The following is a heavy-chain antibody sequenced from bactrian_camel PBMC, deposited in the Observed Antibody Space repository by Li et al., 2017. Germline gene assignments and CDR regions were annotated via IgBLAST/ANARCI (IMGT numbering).Heavy chain of an antibody. Sequence: VQLVESGGGLVQPGGSLRLSCAASGFTFSNYGMNWVRQAPGKGLEWVSGMSRFDSTYYAHSVAGRFTISKDNAKNSFYLQMNQLTPEDTAMYFCAAGRTRNGYCYSMSEFPEAAYNHWGQGTQVTVS. CDR2: MSRFDST. CDR1: GFTFSNYG. V-gene: IGHV3S10*01. J-gene: IGHJ4*01. D-gene: IGHD2*01. CDR3: AAGRTRNGYCYSMSEFPEAAYNH.